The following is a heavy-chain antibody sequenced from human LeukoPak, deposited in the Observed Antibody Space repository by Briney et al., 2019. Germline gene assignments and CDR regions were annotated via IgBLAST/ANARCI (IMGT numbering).Heavy chain of an antibody. CDR1: DYTFTSYG. CDR2: ISGYNGNT. Sequence: ASVKVSCKASDYTFTSYGISWVRQAPGQGLEWMGWISGYNGNTHYAQNPQDRVTMATDTSASTAYMELRSLRSDDTAVYYCARSYYYGSGSRPLDFWGQGTLVTVSS. J-gene: IGHJ4*02. V-gene: IGHV1-18*01. CDR3: ARSYYYGSGSRPLDF. D-gene: IGHD3-10*01.